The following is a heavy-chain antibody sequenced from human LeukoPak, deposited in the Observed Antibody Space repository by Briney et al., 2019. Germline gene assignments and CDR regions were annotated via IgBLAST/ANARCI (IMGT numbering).Heavy chain of an antibody. CDR2: INPDTGGT. CDR1: GYTLTDYF. D-gene: IGHD1-14*01. J-gene: IGHJ4*02. V-gene: IGHV1-2*02. Sequence: ASAKVSCKASGYTLTDYFIYWVRQAPGQGLEWMGWINPDTGGTVYAQNFQGRVTMTRDTSISTAYMELSRLVSDDTAVYYCARRFSPTGPFDYWGQGTLVTVSS. CDR3: ARRFSPTGPFDY.